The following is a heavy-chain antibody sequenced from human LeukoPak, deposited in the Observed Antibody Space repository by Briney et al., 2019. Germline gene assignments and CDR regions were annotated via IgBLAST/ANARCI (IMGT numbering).Heavy chain of an antibody. Sequence: PGGSLRLSCAPSGFTLSNYYMSWVRQAPGKGLEGVANIKHYGSEKYYVDTVNGRFTISRDNADNSLYLQMSSLRAEDTAVYYCARSSCGGDCYLGFDYWGQGTLVTVSS. D-gene: IGHD2-21*02. CDR2: IKHYGSEK. CDR1: GFTLSNYY. J-gene: IGHJ4*02. V-gene: IGHV3-7*01. CDR3: ARSSCGGDCYLGFDY.